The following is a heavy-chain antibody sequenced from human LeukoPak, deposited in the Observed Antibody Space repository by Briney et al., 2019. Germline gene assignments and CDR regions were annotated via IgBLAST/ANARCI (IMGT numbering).Heavy chain of an antibody. V-gene: IGHV1-18*04. CDR3: ARSYGSGSPSDY. CDR1: GYTFTDYY. J-gene: IGHJ4*02. Sequence: ASVKVSCKASGYTFTDYYIHWVRQAPGHGLDWMGWISTFNGHTNYAQSRQDRVTKTTDTSTSTVYMELSSLISDDTAVYYCARSYGSGSPSDYWGQGTLVTVSS. CDR2: ISTFNGHT. D-gene: IGHD3-10*01.